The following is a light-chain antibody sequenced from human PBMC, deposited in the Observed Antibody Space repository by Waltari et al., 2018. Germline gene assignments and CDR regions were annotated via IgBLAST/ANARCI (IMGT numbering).Light chain of an antibody. Sequence: QSALTQPASVSGSLGQSITLSCTGTSSDIGGYPLVPWYQQHPGQAPNLIIYEVNRRPSGLSDRFSASKSVNTASLTISGLQADDEADYYCCSYAGDSTYVFGTGAKVTVL. CDR1: SSDIGGYPL. CDR2: EVN. V-gene: IGLV2-23*02. J-gene: IGLJ1*01. CDR3: CSYAGDSTYV.